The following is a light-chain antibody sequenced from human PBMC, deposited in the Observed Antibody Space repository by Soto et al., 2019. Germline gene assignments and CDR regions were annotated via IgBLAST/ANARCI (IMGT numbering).Light chain of an antibody. CDR3: KQYDSSPLT. CDR1: QTVRNNY. CDR2: GAY. J-gene: IGKJ4*01. Sequence: EFLFTQSPSTLSLSPGERATLSCRASQTVRNNYLAWYQQKPGQAHRLLIYGAYSRATGIQDRFSGSGSGTDFTLTIRSLEPEDFAVYYCKQYDSSPLTFGGGTKVDNK. V-gene: IGKV3-20*01.